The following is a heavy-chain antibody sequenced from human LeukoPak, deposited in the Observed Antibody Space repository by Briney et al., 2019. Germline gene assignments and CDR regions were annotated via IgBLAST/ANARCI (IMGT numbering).Heavy chain of an antibody. CDR1: GYTFTGYF. Sequence: ASVMVSCKASGYTFTGYFMHWVRQAPGQGLEWMGWINPHSGGTNYAQKFQGRVTMTRDTSISTAYMELSSLRSDDTAVYYCARSPFGVVDGTWFDGWGQGSLVTVSS. J-gene: IGHJ5*02. V-gene: IGHV1-2*02. D-gene: IGHD3-3*01. CDR3: ARSPFGVVDGTWFDG. CDR2: INPHSGGT.